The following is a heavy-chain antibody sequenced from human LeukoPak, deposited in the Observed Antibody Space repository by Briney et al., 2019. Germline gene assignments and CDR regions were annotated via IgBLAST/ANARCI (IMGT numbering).Heavy chain of an antibody. CDR2: VSSSATTI. V-gene: IGHV3-48*03. CDR3: VRVYCSTTSCYGVDS. Sequence: RGSLRLSCAASGFIFKNYEMNRVRQAPGGALEWVSSVSSSATTIYYTDSVKGRFTISRDNAKNSLFLQMNSLRVEDTAVYYCVRVYCSTTSCYGVDSWGQGTLVTVSS. D-gene: IGHD2-2*01. CDR1: GFIFKNYE. J-gene: IGHJ4*02.